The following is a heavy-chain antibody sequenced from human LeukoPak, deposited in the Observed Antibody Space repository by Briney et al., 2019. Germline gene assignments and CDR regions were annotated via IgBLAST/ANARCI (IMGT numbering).Heavy chain of an antibody. J-gene: IGHJ6*02. D-gene: IGHD4-17*01. CDR1: GVSINSHC. Sequence: SETLSLTCTVSGVSINSHCWSWIRQPPGKGLEWIGYVYYSGSTNYNPSLKSRVTISVDTSKSQFSLKLSSVTAADTAVYYCARHYYGDYTYYYYGMDVWGQGTTVTVSS. CDR2: VYYSGST. V-gene: IGHV4-59*08. CDR3: ARHYYGDYTYYYYGMDV.